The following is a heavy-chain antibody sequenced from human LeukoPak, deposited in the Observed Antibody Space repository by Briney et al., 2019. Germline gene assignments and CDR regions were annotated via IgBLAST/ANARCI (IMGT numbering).Heavy chain of an antibody. J-gene: IGHJ6*03. CDR1: GGSISSSVYY. Sequence: PSETLSLTCTASGGSISSSVYYWGWIRQPPGKGLEWIGNIYYTGTTYYNPSLKSRVTISIDTSKNQFSLKLSSVTAADTAVYSCARVSPANYYYMDVWGLGTTVTVSS. V-gene: IGHV4-39*07. CDR3: ARVSPANYYYMDV. CDR2: IYYTGTT. D-gene: IGHD2/OR15-2a*01.